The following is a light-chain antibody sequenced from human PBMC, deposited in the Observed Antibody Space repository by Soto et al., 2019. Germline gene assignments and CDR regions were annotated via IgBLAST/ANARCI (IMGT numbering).Light chain of an antibody. CDR3: SSYTGSSTLWV. J-gene: IGLJ1*01. CDR2: DVS. CDR1: SSDVGSYNY. Sequence: QSALTQPASVSGSPGQSITISCTGTSSDVGSYNYVSWYQQHPDKVPKLMVFDVSDRPSGVSNRFSGSKSGNTASLTISGLLAEDEADYYCSSYTGSSTLWVFGTGTKLTVL. V-gene: IGLV2-14*03.